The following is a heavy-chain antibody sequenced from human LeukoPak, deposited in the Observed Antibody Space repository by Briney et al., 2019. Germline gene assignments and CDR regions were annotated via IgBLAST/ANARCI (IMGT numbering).Heavy chain of an antibody. CDR3: ARGSVDCSSTSCNTIYYYSGMDV. D-gene: IGHD2-2*01. CDR1: GGSISSGSYC. Sequence: SETLSLTCTVSGGSISSGSYCWGWIRQPPGKGLEWIVSLHYSGSTYYNPSLKGRVTMSVDTSTNHFSLRLSSVTAADAAVYHCARGSVDCSSTSCNTIYYYSGMDVWGQGTTVTVSS. J-gene: IGHJ6*02. V-gene: IGHV4-39*02. CDR2: LHYSGST.